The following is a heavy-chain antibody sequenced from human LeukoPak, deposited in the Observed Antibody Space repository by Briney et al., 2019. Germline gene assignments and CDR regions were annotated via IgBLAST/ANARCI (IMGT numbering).Heavy chain of an antibody. Sequence: GGSLRLSCAASGFTVSSNYMSWVRQAPGKGLEWVSVIYSGGSTYYADSVKGRFTISRDNSKNTLYLQMNSLRAEDTAVYYCARDLDPVVTEGYYGMDVWGQGTTVTVSS. D-gene: IGHD2-21*02. CDR3: ARDLDPVVTEGYYGMDV. V-gene: IGHV3-66*01. CDR2: IYSGGST. J-gene: IGHJ6*02. CDR1: GFTVSSNY.